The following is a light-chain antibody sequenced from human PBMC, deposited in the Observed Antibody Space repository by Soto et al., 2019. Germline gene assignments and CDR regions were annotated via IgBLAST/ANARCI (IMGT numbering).Light chain of an antibody. Sequence: EIVLTQSPGTLSLSPGERATLSCRASQSVTSTYLAWYQQKPGQPHRLLIYVASNRATGIPDRFSGSGSGTDFTRTISRLEPEDFTVYYCQQYHSLPTTFGPGNKVDI. CDR2: VAS. V-gene: IGKV3-20*01. CDR1: QSVTSTY. CDR3: QQYHSLPTT. J-gene: IGKJ3*01.